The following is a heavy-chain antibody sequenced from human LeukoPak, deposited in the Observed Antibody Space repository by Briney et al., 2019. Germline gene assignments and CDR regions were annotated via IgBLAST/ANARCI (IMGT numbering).Heavy chain of an antibody. Sequence: PSETLSLTCTVSGGSISSSSYYWGWIRQPPGKGLEWMGSIYYSGSTYYSPSLKSRVTISVDTSKNQFSLKLTSVTAADTAVYYCARRLAGTEDYWGQGTLVTVSS. CDR3: ARRLAGTEDY. CDR1: GGSISSSSYY. J-gene: IGHJ4*02. V-gene: IGHV4-39*01. CDR2: IYYSGST. D-gene: IGHD6-13*01.